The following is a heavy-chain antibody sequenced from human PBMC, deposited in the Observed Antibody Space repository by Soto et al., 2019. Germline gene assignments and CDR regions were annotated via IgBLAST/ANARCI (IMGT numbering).Heavy chain of an antibody. CDR3: AKAPLIAAAYYFVY. D-gene: IGHD6-25*01. Sequence: EVQLLESGGGLGQPGGSLRLSCAASGVTFSSYAMSWVRQAPGKGLEWVSAISGSGGSTYYADSVKGRFTISRDNSKNTLYLKMNSLRAADTAVYYCAKAPLIAAAYYFVYWGQGTLVTVSS. CDR2: ISGSGGST. V-gene: IGHV3-23*01. CDR1: GVTFSSYA. J-gene: IGHJ4*02.